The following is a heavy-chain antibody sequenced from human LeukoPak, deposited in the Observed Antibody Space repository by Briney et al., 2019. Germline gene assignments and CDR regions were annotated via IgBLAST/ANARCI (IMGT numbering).Heavy chain of an antibody. D-gene: IGHD3-3*01. Sequence: SETLSLTCTVSGGSISSYYWSWLRQPPGKGLEWIGFIYYSGITDYNPSLKSRVTISVDTSKNQFSLKLSSVTAADTAVYYCARGGVDFWSGYYTIYYFDYWGQGTLVTVSS. CDR2: IYYSGIT. CDR1: GGSISSYY. V-gene: IGHV4-59*01. J-gene: IGHJ4*02. CDR3: ARGGVDFWSGYYTIYYFDY.